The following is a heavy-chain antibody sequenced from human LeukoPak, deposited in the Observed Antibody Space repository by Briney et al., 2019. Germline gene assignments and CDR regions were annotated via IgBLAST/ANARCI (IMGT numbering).Heavy chain of an antibody. CDR1: GYTFTGYY. CDR2: INPNSGGT. J-gene: IGHJ6*02. V-gene: IGHV1-2*02. CDR3: ARDSSSWGNYGMDV. Sequence: GASVKVSCKASGYTFTGYYMHWVRQPPGQGLEWMGWINPNSGGTNYAQKFQGRVTMTRDTSISTAYMELSRLRSDDTAVYYCARDSSSWGNYGMDVWGQGTTVTVSS. D-gene: IGHD6-13*01.